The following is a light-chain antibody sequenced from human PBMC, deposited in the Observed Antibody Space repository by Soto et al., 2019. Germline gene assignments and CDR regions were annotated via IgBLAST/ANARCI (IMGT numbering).Light chain of an antibody. V-gene: IGLV2-14*01. CDR2: DVS. J-gene: IGLJ2*01. Sequence: QSALTQPASVSGSPGQSITISCTGTSSDVGGYNYVSWYQQHPGKAPKLMIYDVSDRPSGVSNRFSGSKSGNTASLTISGLHAEDEAHYYCSSYTSTSTYVVFGGGTKLTVL. CDR1: SSDVGGYNY. CDR3: SSYTSTSTYVV.